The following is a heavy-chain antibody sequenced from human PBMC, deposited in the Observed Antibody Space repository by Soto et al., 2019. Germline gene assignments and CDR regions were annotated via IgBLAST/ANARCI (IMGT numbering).Heavy chain of an antibody. V-gene: IGHV1-2*02. CDR2: ISPKSGGT. CDR3: ARPPGYISDWYYFDL. Sequence: QVQLVQSGAEVKKPGASVKVSCEASGYSFIDYYIHWVRQAPGQGFEWMGRISPKSGGTNYAQKFEGRVTMTWDTSLNTAYMELSSLKSDATAVYYCARPPGYISDWYYFDLWGQGTRVTVSS. CDR1: GYSFIDYY. D-gene: IGHD3-9*01. J-gene: IGHJ4*02.